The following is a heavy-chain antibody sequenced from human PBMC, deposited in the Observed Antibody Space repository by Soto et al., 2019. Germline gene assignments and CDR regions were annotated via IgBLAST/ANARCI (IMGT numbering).Heavy chain of an antibody. J-gene: IGHJ5*02. V-gene: IGHV3-48*01. Sequence: EVQLVESGGGLVQPGGSLRLSCAASGFTFSSYTMNWVRQAPGKGLEWVSYISSSTNTIYYADSVKGRFTISRDNARNSLYLQMNSLRAEDTAVYYCARVRGYSGYDSGWFDPWGQGTLVTVSS. CDR3: ARVRGYSGYDSGWFDP. CDR2: ISSSTNTI. CDR1: GFTFSSYT. D-gene: IGHD5-12*01.